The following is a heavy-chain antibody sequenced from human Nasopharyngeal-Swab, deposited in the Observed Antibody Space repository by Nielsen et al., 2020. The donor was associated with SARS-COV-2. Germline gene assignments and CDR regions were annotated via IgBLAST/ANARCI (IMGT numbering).Heavy chain of an antibody. V-gene: IGHV1-69*04. CDR1: GGTFSSYA. D-gene: IGHD2-2*01. Sequence: SVKVSCKASGGTFSSYAISWVRQAPGQGLEWMGRIIPILGIANYAQKFQGRVTITADKSTSTAYMELGSLRSEDTAVYYCARDCSSTSCYLYYYYYYMDVWGKGTTVTVSS. CDR2: IIPILGIA. J-gene: IGHJ6*03. CDR3: ARDCSSTSCYLYYYYYYMDV.